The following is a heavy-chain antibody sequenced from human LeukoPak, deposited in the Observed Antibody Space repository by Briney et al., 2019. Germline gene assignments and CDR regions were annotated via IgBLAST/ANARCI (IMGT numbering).Heavy chain of an antibody. Sequence: PGGSLRLSCAASGITFSSYGMHWVRQAPGKGLEWVAFIWYDGSDKYYADSVKGRLTISRDNSKNTLYLQMNSLRAEDTAVYYCAKGHIPPHSIPALGMDYWGQGTLVTFS. CDR1: GITFSSYG. J-gene: IGHJ4*02. CDR2: IWYDGSDK. V-gene: IGHV3-30*02. CDR3: AKGHIPPHSIPALGMDY. D-gene: IGHD6-6*01.